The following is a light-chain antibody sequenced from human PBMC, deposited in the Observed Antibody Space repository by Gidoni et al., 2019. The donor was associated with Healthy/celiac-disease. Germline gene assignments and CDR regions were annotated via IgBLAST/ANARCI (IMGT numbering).Light chain of an antibody. CDR1: QSLLHSNGYNY. Sequence: DIVMTQSPLSLPVTPREPASISCRSSQSLLHSNGYNYLDWYLQKPGQSPQLLIYLGSNRASGVPDRFSGSGSGTDFTLKISRVEAEDVGVYYCMQALQTWTFGQGTKVESK. CDR2: LGS. CDR3: MQALQTWT. J-gene: IGKJ1*01. V-gene: IGKV2-28*01.